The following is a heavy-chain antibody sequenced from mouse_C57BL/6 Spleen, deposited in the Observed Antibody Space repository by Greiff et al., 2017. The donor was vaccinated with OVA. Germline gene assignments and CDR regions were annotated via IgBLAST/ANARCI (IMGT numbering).Heavy chain of an antibody. D-gene: IGHD2-5*01. Sequence: QVQLKESGAELVRPGASVTLSCKASGYTFTDYEMHWVKQTPVHGLEWIGAIDPETGGTAYNQKFKGKAILTADQSSSTAYMELRSLTSEDSAVYYCTRSDYSNPYWYFDVWGTGTTVTVSS. CDR3: TRSDYSNPYWYFDV. CDR2: IDPETGGT. J-gene: IGHJ1*03. V-gene: IGHV1-15*01. CDR1: GYTFTDYE.